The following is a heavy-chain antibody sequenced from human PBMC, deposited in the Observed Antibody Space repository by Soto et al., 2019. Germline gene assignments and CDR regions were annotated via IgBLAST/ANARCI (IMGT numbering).Heavy chain of an antibody. D-gene: IGHD2-15*01. CDR1: GGSISGSY. V-gene: IGHV4-59*01. CDR3: TKSRRTDAEGYSFDY. CDR2: IHYSGST. Sequence: SETLSLTCTVSGGSISGSYWSWIRQTPGKVLEWVGYIHYSGSTNYNPSLKSRVTMSVDSDKNQFSLQLSSVTAADTAVYFCTKSRRTDAEGYSFDYWGQGALVTVSS. J-gene: IGHJ4*02.